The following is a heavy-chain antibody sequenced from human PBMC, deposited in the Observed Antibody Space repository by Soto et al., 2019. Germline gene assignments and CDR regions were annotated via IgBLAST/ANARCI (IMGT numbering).Heavy chain of an antibody. CDR3: ASSVPLEWLLSYYYYGMDV. D-gene: IGHD3-3*01. CDR2: IIPIFDTA. J-gene: IGHJ6*02. V-gene: IGHV1-69*06. CDR1: GGTFSSYA. Sequence: SVKVSCKASGGTFSSYAISWVRQAPGQGLEWMGGIIPIFDTANYAQKFQGRVTITADKSTSTAYMELSSLRSEDTAVYYCASSVPLEWLLSYYYYGMDVWGQGTTVTVSS.